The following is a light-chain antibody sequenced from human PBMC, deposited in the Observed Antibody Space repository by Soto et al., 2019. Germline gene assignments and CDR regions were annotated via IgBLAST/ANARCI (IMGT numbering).Light chain of an antibody. J-gene: IGKJ4*01. CDR3: QQYGNAPPIT. V-gene: IGKV3-20*01. CDR2: GAS. CDR1: QSVSNNY. Sequence: EIVLPQSPGTLSLSPGERATLSCRAIQSVSNNYLAWYQQKPGQAPRLLIYGASSRAAGIPDRFSGSGSGTDFTLTISRLEPEDFAVYYCQQYGNAPPITFGGGTKVDIK.